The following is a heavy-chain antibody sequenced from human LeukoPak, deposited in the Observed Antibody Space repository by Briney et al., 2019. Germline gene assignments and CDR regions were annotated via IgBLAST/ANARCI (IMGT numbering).Heavy chain of an antibody. CDR2: IYYSGST. CDR1: GGSISSSSYY. D-gene: IGHD1-1*01. Sequence: PSETLSLTCTVSGGSISSSSYYWGWIRQPPGKGLEWIGSIYYSGSTYYNPSLKSRVTISVDTSKNQFSLKLSSVTAADTAVYYCAGTVNAPGAFDIWGQGTMVTVSS. V-gene: IGHV4-39*07. CDR3: AGTVNAPGAFDI. J-gene: IGHJ3*02.